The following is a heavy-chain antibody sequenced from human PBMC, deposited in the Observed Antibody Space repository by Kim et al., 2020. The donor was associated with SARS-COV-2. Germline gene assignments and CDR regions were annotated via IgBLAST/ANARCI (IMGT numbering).Heavy chain of an antibody. CDR2: ISGSGSGT. Sequence: GGSLRLSCAVSGFSFMNYGMSWVRQAPGQGLEWVSTISGSGSGTYYADSVKGRFTISRDNSKNTMELQMNSLRAEDTALYFCVRGMTNVYASFDFWVQG. D-gene: IGHD1-20*01. J-gene: IGHJ3*01. CDR1: GFSFMNYG. V-gene: IGHV3-23*01. CDR3: VRGMTNVYASFDF.